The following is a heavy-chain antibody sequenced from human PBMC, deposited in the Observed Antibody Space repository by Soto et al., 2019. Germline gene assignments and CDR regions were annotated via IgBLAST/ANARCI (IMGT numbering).Heavy chain of an antibody. Sequence: GASVKVSCKASGYTFTSYGISWVRQAPGQGLEWMGWISAYNGNTNYAQKLQGRVTISVDTSKNQFSLKLSSVTAADTAVYYCARAEREGITMIVKKYYFDYWGQGTLVTVSS. J-gene: IGHJ4*02. V-gene: IGHV1-18*01. CDR1: GYTFTSYG. D-gene: IGHD3-22*01. CDR2: ISAYNGNT. CDR3: ARAEREGITMIVKKYYFDY.